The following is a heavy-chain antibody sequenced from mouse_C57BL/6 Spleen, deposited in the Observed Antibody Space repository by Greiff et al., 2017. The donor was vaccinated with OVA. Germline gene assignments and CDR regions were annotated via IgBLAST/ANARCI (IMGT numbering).Heavy chain of an antibody. CDR1: GYTFTSYW. Sequence: VQLQQPGAELVKPGASVKMSCKASGYTFTSYWITWVKQRPGQGLEWIGDIYPGSGSTNYNEKFKSKATLTVDTSSSTAYMQLSSLTSEDSAVYYCARGGIYYDYDHAMDYWGQGTSVTVSS. CDR3: ARGGIYYDYDHAMDY. V-gene: IGHV1-55*01. CDR2: IYPGSGST. J-gene: IGHJ4*01. D-gene: IGHD2-4*01.